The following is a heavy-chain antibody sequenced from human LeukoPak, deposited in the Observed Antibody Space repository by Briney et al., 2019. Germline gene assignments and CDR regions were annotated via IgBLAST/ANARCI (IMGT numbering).Heavy chain of an antibody. CDR3: ASTSSHSSGFGEINDY. J-gene: IGHJ4*02. Sequence: PGGSLRLSCAASGFTVSSNFMSWVRQAPGKGLEWVSVIYSGGSTYYADSVKGRFTISRDNSKNTLYLQMNSLRAEDTAVYYCASTSSHSSGFGEINDYWGQGTLVTVSS. CDR1: GFTVSSNF. D-gene: IGHD3-10*01. V-gene: IGHV3-66*01. CDR2: IYSGGST.